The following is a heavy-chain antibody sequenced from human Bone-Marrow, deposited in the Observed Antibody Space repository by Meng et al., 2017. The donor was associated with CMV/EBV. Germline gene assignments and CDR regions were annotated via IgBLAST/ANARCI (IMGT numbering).Heavy chain of an antibody. CDR2: IIPIFGTA. CDR1: GGTFSSYA. Sequence: SVKVSCKASGGTFSSYAISWVRQAPGQGLEWMGGIIPIFGTANYAQKFQGRVTITTDESTSTAYMELSSLRSEDTAVYYCARDLAADYYYYYGMDVWGQGPTVTCSS. CDR3: ARDLAADYYYYYGMDV. J-gene: IGHJ6*01. V-gene: IGHV1-69*05. D-gene: IGHD6-13*01.